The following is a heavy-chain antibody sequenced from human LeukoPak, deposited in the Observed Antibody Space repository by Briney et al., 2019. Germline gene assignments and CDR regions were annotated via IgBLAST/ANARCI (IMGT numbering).Heavy chain of an antibody. CDR3: ARDPAFKNWFDP. V-gene: IGHV4-34*01. CDR2: INHSGST. CDR1: GGALSGYY. J-gene: IGHJ5*02. Sequence: SETLSHPYAVYGGALSGYYWRWMRHPPGKGLEWIGEINHSGSTNYNPSLKSRVTISVDTSKNQFSLKLNSVTAADTAVYYCARDPAFKNWFDPWGQGNPGHRLL.